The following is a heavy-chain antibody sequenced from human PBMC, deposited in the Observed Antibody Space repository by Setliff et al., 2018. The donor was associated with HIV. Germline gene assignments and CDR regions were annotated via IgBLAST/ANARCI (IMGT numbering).Heavy chain of an antibody. J-gene: IGHJ6*03. D-gene: IGHD5-12*01. CDR1: GGTFSSYA. Sequence: SVKVSCKASGGTFSSYAISWVRQAPGQGLEWMGGIIPIFGTANYAQKFQGRVTMTRDTSISTAYMELSRLRSDDTAAYYCAREFGAGIRQIVAGEFYYMDVWGKGTTVTVSS. CDR3: AREFGAGIRQIVAGEFYYMDV. V-gene: IGHV1-69*05. CDR2: IIPIFGTA.